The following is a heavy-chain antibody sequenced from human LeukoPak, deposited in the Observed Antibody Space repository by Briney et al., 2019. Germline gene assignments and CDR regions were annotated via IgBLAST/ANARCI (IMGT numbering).Heavy chain of an antibody. J-gene: IGHJ4*02. CDR3: ARLPLLPYSSGYYDY. CDR2: IYYSGST. D-gene: IGHD6-19*01. CDR1: GGSISSSSYY. V-gene: IGHV4-39*01. Sequence: PSETLSLTCTVSGGSISSSSYYWGWIRQPPGKGLEWIGSIYYSGSTYYNPSLKSRVTISVDTSKNQFSLKLNSVAAADTAVYYCARLPLLPYSSGYYDYWGQGTLVTVSS.